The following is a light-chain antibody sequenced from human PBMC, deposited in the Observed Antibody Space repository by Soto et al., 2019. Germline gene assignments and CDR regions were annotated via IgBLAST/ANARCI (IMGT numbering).Light chain of an antibody. CDR3: KQYESTPPT. J-gene: IGKJ2*01. CDR2: WAS. V-gene: IGKV4-1*01. Sequence: DIVMTQSPDSLAVSLGERATINCKSSQSVLYSSNNKNYLAWYQQRPGQPPKLLIYWASTRESGVPDRFSGSGSGTDFSLTISSLQAEDVAVYYGKQYESTPPTFGHGTKLEI. CDR1: QSVLYSSNNKNY.